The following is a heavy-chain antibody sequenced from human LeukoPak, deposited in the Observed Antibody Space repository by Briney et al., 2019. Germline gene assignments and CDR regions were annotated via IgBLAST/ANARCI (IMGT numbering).Heavy chain of an antibody. CDR1: GYTFTSYD. V-gene: IGHV1-8*03. Sequence: ASVKVSCKASGYTFTSYDTNWVRQATGQGLEWMGWMNPNSGNTGYAQKFQGRVTITRNTSISTAYMEVSSLTSEDTAVYYCAAEDDYVWKNYRSLDIWGQGTMVTVSS. CDR2: MNPNSGNT. D-gene: IGHD3-16*02. J-gene: IGHJ3*02. CDR3: AAEDDYVWKNYRSLDI.